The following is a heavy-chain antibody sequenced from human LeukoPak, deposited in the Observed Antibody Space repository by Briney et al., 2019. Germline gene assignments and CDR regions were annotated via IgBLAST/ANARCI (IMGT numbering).Heavy chain of an antibody. J-gene: IGHJ4*02. Sequence: GGSLRLSCAASGFNVSSSFLSWVRQAPGKGLEYVSVIYSGGTTYYADSVKGRFTISRDNSKNTVHLQMNSLRAEDTAVYYRARAQGRGFDYWGQGTLVTVSA. V-gene: IGHV3-66*01. CDR1: GFNVSSSF. CDR2: IYSGGTT. CDR3: ARAQGRGFDY.